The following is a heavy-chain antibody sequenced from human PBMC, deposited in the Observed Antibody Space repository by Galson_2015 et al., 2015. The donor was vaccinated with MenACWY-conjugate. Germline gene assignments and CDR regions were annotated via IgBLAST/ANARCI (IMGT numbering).Heavy chain of an antibody. CDR1: GFTSGDYA. CDR3: TRDGGSGSYYSYEIGFDY. J-gene: IGHJ4*02. V-gene: IGHV3-49*03. Sequence: SLRLSCAASGFTSGDYAMSWFRQAPGKGLEWLGFIRSKAYGGTTEYAASVKGRFTISRDDSKSIAYLQMNSLKTEDTAVYYCTRDGGSGSYYSYEIGFDYWGQGTLVTVSS. CDR2: IRSKAYGGTT. D-gene: IGHD3-10*01.